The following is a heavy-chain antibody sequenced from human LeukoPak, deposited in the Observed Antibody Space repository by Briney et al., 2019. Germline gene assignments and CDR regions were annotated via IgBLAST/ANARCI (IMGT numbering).Heavy chain of an antibody. Sequence: GGSLRLSCAASGFTFSSYAMHWVRQAPGKGLEWVAVISYDGSNKYYADSVKGRFTISRDNSKNTLYLQMNSLRAEDTAVYYCAEGPYYGSGSYYNIMDVWGQGTTVTVSS. CDR1: GFTFSSYA. J-gene: IGHJ6*02. CDR3: AEGPYYGSGSYYNIMDV. V-gene: IGHV3-30-3*01. CDR2: ISYDGSNK. D-gene: IGHD3-10*01.